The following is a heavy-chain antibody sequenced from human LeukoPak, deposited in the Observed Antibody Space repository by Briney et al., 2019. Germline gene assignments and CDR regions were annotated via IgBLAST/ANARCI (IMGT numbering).Heavy chain of an antibody. D-gene: IGHD6-19*01. V-gene: IGHV3-23*01. CDR2: ISGSGGST. J-gene: IGHJ4*02. CDR1: GFTFSSYA. Sequence: GGSLRLSCAASGFTFSSYAMSWVRQAPGKGLEWVSAISGSGGSTYYADSEKGRFTISRDNSKNTLYLQMNSLRAEDTAIYYCAKFHVNFSSGWLRSFDYWGQGTLVTVSS. CDR3: AKFHVNFSSGWLRSFDY.